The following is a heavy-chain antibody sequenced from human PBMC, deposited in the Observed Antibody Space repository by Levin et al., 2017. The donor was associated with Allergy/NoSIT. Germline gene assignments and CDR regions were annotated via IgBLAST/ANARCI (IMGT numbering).Heavy chain of an antibody. V-gene: IGHV3-9*01. CDR3: AKDRERITMVRGVVDY. CDR1: GFTFDDYA. J-gene: IGHJ4*02. CDR2: ISWNSGSI. D-gene: IGHD3-10*01. Sequence: PGGSLRLSCAASGFTFDDYAMHWVRQAPGKGLEWVSGISWNSGSIGYADSVKGRFTISRDNAKNSLYLQMNSLRAEDTALYYCAKDRERITMVRGVVDYWGQGTLVTVSS.